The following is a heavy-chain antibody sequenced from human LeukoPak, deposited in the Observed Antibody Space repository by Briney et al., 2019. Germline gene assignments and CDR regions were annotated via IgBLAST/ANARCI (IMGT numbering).Heavy chain of an antibody. CDR2: IYPGDSDT. CDR3: ASSPGLAAAGTFYFDY. Sequence: ESLKISCKGSGYSFTSYWIGWVRQMPGKGLEWMGIIYPGDSDTRYSPSFQGQVTISADKSISTAYLQWSSLKASDTAMYYCASSPGLAAAGTFYFDYWGQGTLVTVSS. D-gene: IGHD6-13*01. J-gene: IGHJ4*02. CDR1: GYSFTSYW. V-gene: IGHV5-51*01.